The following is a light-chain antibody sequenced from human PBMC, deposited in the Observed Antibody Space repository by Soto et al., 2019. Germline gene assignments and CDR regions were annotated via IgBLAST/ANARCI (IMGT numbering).Light chain of an antibody. J-gene: IGLJ1*01. V-gene: IGLV2-14*01. CDR1: SSDVGGYNY. Sequence: QSALTQPASVSGSPGQSITISCTGTSSDVGGYNYVSWYQQHPGKAPKLMIYDVSNRPSGVSNRFSGSKSGNTASLTISGLQAEDEADYYCISYTSSSNLDVFGTGTKLTVL. CDR3: ISYTSSSNLDV. CDR2: DVS.